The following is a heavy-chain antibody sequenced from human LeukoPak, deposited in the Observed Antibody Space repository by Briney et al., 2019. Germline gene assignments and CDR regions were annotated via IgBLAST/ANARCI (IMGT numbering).Heavy chain of an antibody. CDR3: ARVVGSNYFDY. V-gene: IGHV3-9*01. J-gene: IGHJ4*02. CDR2: ISWNSGTI. Sequence: PGRSLRLSCAASGFTFYDYAMHWVRQAPGKGLEWVSGISWNSGTIGYADSVKGRFTISRDNAKNSLYLQMNSLRAEDTALYYCARVVGSNYFDYWGEGTLVTVSS. CDR1: GFTFYDYA. D-gene: IGHD4-11*01.